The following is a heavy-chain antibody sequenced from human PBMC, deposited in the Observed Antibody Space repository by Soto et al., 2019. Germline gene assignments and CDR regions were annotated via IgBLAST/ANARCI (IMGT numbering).Heavy chain of an antibody. CDR3: ARQRVLPLYGNFDY. J-gene: IGHJ4*02. CDR2: ISSSSTI. Sequence: GGSLRLSCAASGFTFSSYSMNWVRQAPGKGLEWVSYISSSSTIYYADSVKGRFTISRDNAKNSLYLQMNSLRAEDTAVYYCARQRVLPLYGNFDYWGQGTLVTVSS. D-gene: IGHD3-10*01. CDR1: GFTFSSYS. V-gene: IGHV3-48*01.